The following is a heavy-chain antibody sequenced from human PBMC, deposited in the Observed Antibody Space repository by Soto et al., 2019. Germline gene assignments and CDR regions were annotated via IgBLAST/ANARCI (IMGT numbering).Heavy chain of an antibody. CDR2: ISGIGGST. V-gene: IGHV3-23*01. Sequence: GGSLKLSCAASGFTFTDYALSWVRQAPGKGLEWVATISGIGGSTYLADSVKGRLSISRDNSKNTVSLLMNSLRAEDTAVYFCARGSSGYISSWYYFDYWGRGTLVTVSS. J-gene: IGHJ4*02. D-gene: IGHD6-13*01. CDR1: GFTFTDYA. CDR3: ARGSSGYISSWYYFDY.